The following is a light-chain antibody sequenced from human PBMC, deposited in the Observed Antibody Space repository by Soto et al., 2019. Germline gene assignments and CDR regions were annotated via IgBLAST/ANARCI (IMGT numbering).Light chain of an antibody. CDR3: QQRSNWRIT. V-gene: IGKV3-11*01. Sequence: EIVLPQSPAALSLSPGERATLSCRASQSVSSYLAWYQQKPGQAPRLLIYDASNRATGIPARFSGSGSGTDFTPTISSLEPEDFAVYYCQQRSNWRITFGQGTRLEIK. J-gene: IGKJ5*01. CDR2: DAS. CDR1: QSVSSY.